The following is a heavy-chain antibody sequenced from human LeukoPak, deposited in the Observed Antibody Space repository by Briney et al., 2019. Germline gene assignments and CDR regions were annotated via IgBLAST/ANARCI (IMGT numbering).Heavy chain of an antibody. J-gene: IGHJ6*02. CDR3: AGTYSSSWSYYYYYGMDV. CDR1: GFTFSSYE. D-gene: IGHD6-13*01. V-gene: IGHV3-48*03. CDR2: ISSSGSTI. Sequence: GGSLRLSCAASGFTFSSYEMNWVRQAPGKGLGWVSYISSSGSTIYYADSVKGRFTISRDNAKNSLYLQMNSLRAEDTAVYYCAGTYSSSWSYYYYYGMDVWGQGTTVTVSS.